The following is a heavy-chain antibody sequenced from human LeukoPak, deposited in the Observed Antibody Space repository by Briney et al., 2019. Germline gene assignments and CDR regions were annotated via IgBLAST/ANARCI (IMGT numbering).Heavy chain of an antibody. CDR3: AREALNYYDSSGYYVDY. CDR2: IKQDGSEE. V-gene: IGHV3-7*01. J-gene: IGHJ4*02. CDR1: GFTFSTYY. Sequence: GGSLRLSCAASGFTFSTYYMSWVRQAPGTGLEWVANIKQDGSEEYYVDSVKGRFTISRDNAKNSLYLQMNSLRAEDTAVYYCAREALNYYDSSGYYVDYWGQGTLVTVSS. D-gene: IGHD3-22*01.